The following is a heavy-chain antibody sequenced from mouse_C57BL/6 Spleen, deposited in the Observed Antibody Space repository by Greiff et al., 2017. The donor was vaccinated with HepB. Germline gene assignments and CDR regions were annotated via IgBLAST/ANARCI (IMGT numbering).Heavy chain of an antibody. CDR2: ISSGGSYT. V-gene: IGHV5-6*01. CDR1: GFTFSSYG. Sequence: EVQLQQSGGDLVKPGGSLKLSCAASGFTFSSYGMSWVRQTPDKRLEWVATISSGGSYTYYPDSVKGRFTISRDNAKNTLYLQMSSLKSEDTAMYYCARCGNYVFAYWGQGTLVTVSA. CDR3: ARCGNYVFAY. J-gene: IGHJ3*01. D-gene: IGHD2-1*01.